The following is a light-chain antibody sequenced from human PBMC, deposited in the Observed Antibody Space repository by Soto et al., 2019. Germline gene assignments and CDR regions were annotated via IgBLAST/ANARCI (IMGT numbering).Light chain of an antibody. CDR2: KAS. Sequence: DIQMTQSPSTVSASVGDRVTITCRASQTISSWLAWYQQKPGEAPKVLIYKASSFGSGVPSRFRGSGSGTEFTLTISSLQPDDFATYFCQQYNSYPWTFGHGTEVELK. J-gene: IGKJ1*01. CDR3: QQYNSYPWT. CDR1: QTISSW. V-gene: IGKV1-5*03.